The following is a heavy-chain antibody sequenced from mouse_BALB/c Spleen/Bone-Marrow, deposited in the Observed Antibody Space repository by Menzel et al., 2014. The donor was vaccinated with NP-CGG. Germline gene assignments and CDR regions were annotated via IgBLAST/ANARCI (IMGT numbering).Heavy chain of an antibody. CDR2: IYPGDGDT. CDR3: ARSGSSWFAY. CDR1: GYAFSSSW. J-gene: IGHJ3*01. D-gene: IGHD1-1*01. Sequence: QVQLQQPGPELVKPGASVKISCKASGYAFSSSWMNWVKQRPGQGLEWIGRIYPGDGDTNYNGKFKGKATLTADKSSSTAYMQLSSLTSVDSAVYFCARSGSSWFAYWGQGTLATVSA. V-gene: IGHV1-82*01.